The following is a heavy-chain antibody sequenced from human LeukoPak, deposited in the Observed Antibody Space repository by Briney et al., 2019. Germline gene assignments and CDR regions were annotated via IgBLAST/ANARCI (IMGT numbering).Heavy chain of an antibody. J-gene: IGHJ4*02. CDR1: GYTFTDSF. D-gene: IGHD7-27*01. CDR2: MNANSGVT. Sequence: GASVKVSCKASGYTFTDSFIHWVRQAPGQGPEWMGRMNANSGVTMYAQTLQDRVTMTRDTSISTAYMELRRLTSDDNAQYHCAGDLFSTSNCEFAYCSQGTLVTVSS. CDR3: AGDLFSTSNCEFAY. V-gene: IGHV1-2*06.